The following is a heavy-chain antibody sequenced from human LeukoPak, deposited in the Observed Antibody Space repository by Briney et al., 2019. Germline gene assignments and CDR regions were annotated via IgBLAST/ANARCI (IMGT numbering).Heavy chain of an antibody. Sequence: PSETLSLTCTVSGYSISSGFYWAWIRQPPGKGLEWIGSIFQSGRTYDNPSLKSRVTIFVDTSKNQFSLKLNSVTAADTAVYYCARTQLWHFGYWGQGALVSVSS. CDR2: IFQSGRT. D-gene: IGHD5-18*01. CDR1: GYSISSGFY. V-gene: IGHV4-38-2*02. CDR3: ARTQLWHFGY. J-gene: IGHJ4*02.